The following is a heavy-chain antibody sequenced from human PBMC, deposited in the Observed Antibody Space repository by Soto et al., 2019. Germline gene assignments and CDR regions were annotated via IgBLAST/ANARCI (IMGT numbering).Heavy chain of an antibody. D-gene: IGHD3-22*01. V-gene: IGHV3-23*01. J-gene: IGHJ6*02. CDR1: GFTFNSYA. Sequence: PGGSLRLSCAASGFTFNSYAMSWVRQAPGKGLEWVSVISGSGGSTHYADSVKGRFTISRDNSKNTLHLQMNSLRAEDTAVYYCARDSYYDSSGFPILCMDVWGQGTTVTVSS. CDR3: ARDSYYDSSGFPILCMDV. CDR2: ISGSGGST.